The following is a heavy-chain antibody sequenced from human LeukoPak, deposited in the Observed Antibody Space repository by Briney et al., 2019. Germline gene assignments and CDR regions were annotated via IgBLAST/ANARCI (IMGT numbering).Heavy chain of an antibody. V-gene: IGHV1-2*02. CDR3: ARLPGDYGGWFDP. CDR1: GYTFTGYY. Sequence: ASVKVSCKASGYTFTGYYMHWVRQAPGQGLEWMGWINPNSGGTNYAQKFQGRVTMTRDTSISTAYMELSRLRSDDTAVYYCARLPGDYGGWFDPWGQGTLVTVSS. D-gene: IGHD4-17*01. CDR2: INPNSGGT. J-gene: IGHJ5*02.